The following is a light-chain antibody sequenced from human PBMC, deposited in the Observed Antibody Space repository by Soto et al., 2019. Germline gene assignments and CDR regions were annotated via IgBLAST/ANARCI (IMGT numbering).Light chain of an antibody. CDR3: TSYTCSYIYV. CDR1: SGDVGGYNN. Sequence: HSSLTPPASVSGSTGPSITISCIGSSGDVGGYNNASWYQQYPGKAPRLMIYEVCNRPSGVSERFSGSKSGKTASLTISGLQAQDEAHYYCTSYTCSYIYVFGPGTKVTVL. J-gene: IGLJ1*01. V-gene: IGLV2-14*01. CDR2: EVC.